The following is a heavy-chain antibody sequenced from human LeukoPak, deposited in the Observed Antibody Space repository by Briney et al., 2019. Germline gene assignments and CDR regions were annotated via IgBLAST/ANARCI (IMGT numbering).Heavy chain of an antibody. CDR2: IYSGGST. V-gene: IGHV3-66*01. Sequence: GGSLRLSCAASEFSVGSNYMTWVRQAPGKGLEWVSLIYSGGSTYYADSVKGRFTISRDNSKNTLYLQMNSLRAEDTAIYYCARDERLLSFLKWGQGTLVTVSS. J-gene: IGHJ4*02. CDR1: EFSVGSNY. D-gene: IGHD3-3*01. CDR3: ARDERLLSFLK.